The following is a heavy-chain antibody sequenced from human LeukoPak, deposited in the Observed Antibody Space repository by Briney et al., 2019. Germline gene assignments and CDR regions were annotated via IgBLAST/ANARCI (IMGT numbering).Heavy chain of an antibody. CDR3: ASDDPTLLWFGIYGMDV. J-gene: IGHJ6*02. CDR2: INAGNGNT. D-gene: IGHD3-10*01. Sequence: GGSLRLSCAASGFTFTSYAMHWVRQAPGQRLEWMGWINAGNGNTKYSQKFQGRVTITRDTSASTAYMELSSLRSEDTAVYYCASDDPTLLWFGIYGMDVWGQGTTVTVSS. CDR1: GFTFTSYA. V-gene: IGHV1-3*01.